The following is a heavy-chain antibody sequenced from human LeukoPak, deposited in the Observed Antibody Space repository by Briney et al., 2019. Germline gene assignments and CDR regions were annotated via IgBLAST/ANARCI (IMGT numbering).Heavy chain of an antibody. CDR2: IYHSGST. V-gene: IGHV4-4*02. Sequence: PSETLSLTCAVSGGSISSSNWWSWVRQPPGKGLEWIGEIYHSGSTNYNPSLKSRVTISVDKSKNQFSLKLSSVTAADTAVYYCASLNYRVREQSMVDYWGQGTLVTVSS. CDR1: GGSISSSNW. J-gene: IGHJ4*02. CDR3: ASLNYRVREQSMVDY. D-gene: IGHD3-10*01.